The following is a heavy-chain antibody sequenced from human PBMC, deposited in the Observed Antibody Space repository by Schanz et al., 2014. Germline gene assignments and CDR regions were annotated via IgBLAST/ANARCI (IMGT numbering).Heavy chain of an antibody. J-gene: IGHJ4*02. V-gene: IGHV3-7*05. CDR1: GFAVDNYY. D-gene: IGHD3-10*01. Sequence: EVQLVASGGGLVQPGGSLRLSCAASGFAVDNYYMSCVRQAPGKGLEWVANIKEDGSVKDYVDSVKGRFTISRDNSKNTLYLQMNSLRAEDTAVYYCARIGGSVFDYWAQGTLVTVSS. CDR3: ARIGGSVFDY. CDR2: IKEDGSVK.